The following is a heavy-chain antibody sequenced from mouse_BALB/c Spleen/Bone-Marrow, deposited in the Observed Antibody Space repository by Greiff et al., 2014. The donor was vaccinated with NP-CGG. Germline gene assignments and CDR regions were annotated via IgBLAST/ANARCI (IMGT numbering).Heavy chain of an antibody. J-gene: IGHJ4*01. V-gene: IGHV3-6*02. CDR1: GYSITSGYY. Sequence: VQLKESGPGLVKPSQSLSLTCSVTGYSITSGYYWNWIRQFPGNKLEWMGYISYDGSNNYNPSLKNRISITRDTSKNQFFLKLNSVTTEDTATYYCASYFYYAMTTGVKEPQSPSPQ. CDR2: ISYDGSN. D-gene: IGHD1-1*01. CDR3: ASYFYYAMTT.